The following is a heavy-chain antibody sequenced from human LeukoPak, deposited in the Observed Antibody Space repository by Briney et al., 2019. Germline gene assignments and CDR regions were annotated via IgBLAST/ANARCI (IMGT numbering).Heavy chain of an antibody. Sequence: GGSLRLSCAASGFTFSSYSMNWVRQAPGKGLEWVSSISSSRSYMYYADSVKGRFTISRDNAKNSLFLQMNGLRAEDTAVYYCARDYYANIAHSHTFPYWGQGTLLTVSS. CDR3: ARDYYANIAHSHTFPY. D-gene: IGHD3-16*01. J-gene: IGHJ4*02. CDR2: ISSSRSYM. V-gene: IGHV3-21*04. CDR1: GFTFSSYS.